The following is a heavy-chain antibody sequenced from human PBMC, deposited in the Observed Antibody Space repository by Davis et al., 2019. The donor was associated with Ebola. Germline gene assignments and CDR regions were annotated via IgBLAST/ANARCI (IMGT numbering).Heavy chain of an antibody. J-gene: IGHJ6*02. CDR2: IYYSGST. CDR3: ARRGRARGMDV. CDR1: GGSISSYY. Sequence: SETLSLTCTVSGGSISSYYWSWIRQPPGTGLEWIGYIYYSGSTNYNPSLKSRVTISVDTSKNQFSLKLSSVTAADTAVYYCARRGRARGMDVWGQGTTVTVSS. V-gene: IGHV4-59*08.